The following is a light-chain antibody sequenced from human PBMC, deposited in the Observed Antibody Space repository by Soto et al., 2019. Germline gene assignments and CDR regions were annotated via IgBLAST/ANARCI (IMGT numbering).Light chain of an antibody. CDR1: QSVGDY. Sequence: EIVLTQSPATLSLSPGERATLSCRASQSVGDYLAWYQQKLGQAPRLLIYDASNRATGIPARFSGSGSGTDFTLTSSSLEPEDFAVYYCQQRSDWLSFGQGTKLEIK. CDR3: QQRSDWLS. J-gene: IGKJ2*01. V-gene: IGKV3-11*01. CDR2: DAS.